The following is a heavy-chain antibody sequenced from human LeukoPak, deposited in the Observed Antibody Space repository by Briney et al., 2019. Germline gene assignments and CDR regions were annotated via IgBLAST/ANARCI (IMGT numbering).Heavy chain of an antibody. V-gene: IGHV4-34*01. CDR2: INHSGST. CDR3: ARGDSSGSACYFDY. J-gene: IGHJ4*02. CDR1: GGSFSGYY. Sequence: SETLSLTCAVYGGSFSGYYWSWLRQPPGKGLEWIGEINHSGSTNYNPSLKSRVTISVDTSKNQFSLKLSSVTAADTAVYYCARGDSSGSACYFDYWGQGTLVTVSS. D-gene: IGHD3-22*01.